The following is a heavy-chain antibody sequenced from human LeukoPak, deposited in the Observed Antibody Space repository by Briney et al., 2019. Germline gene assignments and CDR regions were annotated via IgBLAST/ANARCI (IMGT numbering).Heavy chain of an antibody. CDR2: IYSGGST. V-gene: IGHV3-53*01. D-gene: IGHD4-11*01. J-gene: IGHJ4*02. CDR1: GFTVRSSF. CDR3: VRDGVDYSFEY. Sequence: GGSLRLSCAASGFTVRSSFMSWVRQAPGKGLEWVSVIYSGGSTYYADSVKGRFTISRDNSKNTLYLQMNSLRADDTAVYYCVRDGVDYSFEYWGQGTLVTVSS.